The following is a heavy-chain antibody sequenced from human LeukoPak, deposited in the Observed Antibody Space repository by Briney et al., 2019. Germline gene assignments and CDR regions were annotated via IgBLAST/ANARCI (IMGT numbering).Heavy chain of an antibody. CDR3: AKDTGYYYDSSGLFPY. Sequence: GGPLRLSCAASGFTFDDYAMHWVRQAPGKGLEWVSGISWNSGSVGYADSVKGRFTISRDNAKNSLYLQMNSLRAEDTALYYCAKDTGYYYDSSGLFPYWGQGTLVTVSS. J-gene: IGHJ4*02. CDR1: GFTFDDYA. D-gene: IGHD3-22*01. V-gene: IGHV3-9*01. CDR2: ISWNSGSV.